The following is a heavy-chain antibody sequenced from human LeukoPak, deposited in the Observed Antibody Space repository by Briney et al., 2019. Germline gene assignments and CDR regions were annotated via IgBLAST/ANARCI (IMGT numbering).Heavy chain of an antibody. D-gene: IGHD5-24*01. V-gene: IGHV4-34*01. Sequence: TTSETLSLTCAVYGGSFSGYYWSWIRQPPGKGLEWIGEINHSGSTNYNPSLKSRVTISVDTSKNQLSLKLSSVTAADTAVYYCARKINYYGMDVWGQGTTVTVSS. CDR2: INHSGST. CDR1: GGSFSGYY. J-gene: IGHJ6*02. CDR3: ARKINYYGMDV.